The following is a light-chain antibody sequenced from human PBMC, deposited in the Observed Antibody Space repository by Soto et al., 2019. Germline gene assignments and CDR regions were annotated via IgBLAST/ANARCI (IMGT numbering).Light chain of an antibody. Sequence: QSALTQPASVSGSPGQSITISCTGTSSDVGTYNLVSWYQQHPGNAPRLIIYEFEKRPSGVPNRFSGSKSGSTAFLTVSGVQAEDEADYYCSSYAERNSVLFGGGTKLTVL. V-gene: IGLV2-23*02. J-gene: IGLJ3*02. CDR2: EFE. CDR3: SSYAERNSVL. CDR1: SSDVGTYNL.